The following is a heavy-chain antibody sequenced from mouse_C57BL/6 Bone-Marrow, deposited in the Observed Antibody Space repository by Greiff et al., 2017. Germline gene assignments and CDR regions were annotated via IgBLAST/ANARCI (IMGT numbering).Heavy chain of an antibody. CDR3: ARGRNDGYYRYFDY. D-gene: IGHD2-3*01. J-gene: IGHJ2*01. V-gene: IGHV5-17*01. CDR1: GFTFSDYG. Sequence: EVKLMESGGGLVKPGGSLKLSCAASGFTFSDYGMHWVRQAPEKGLEWVAYISSGSSTIYYADTVKGRFTISRDTAKNTLFLQMTSLSSEDTAMYYCARGRNDGYYRYFDYWGQGTTLTVSS. CDR2: ISSGSSTI.